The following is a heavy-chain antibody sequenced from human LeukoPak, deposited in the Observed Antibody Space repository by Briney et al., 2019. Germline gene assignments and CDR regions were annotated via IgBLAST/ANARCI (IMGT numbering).Heavy chain of an antibody. CDR2: IKQDGSDK. D-gene: IGHD6-19*01. J-gene: IGHJ4*02. CDR1: GFTFSNYW. V-gene: IGHV3-7*01. CDR3: ASSFSSGWRTDH. Sequence: GGSLRLSCAASGFTFSNYWMSWVRQAPGKGLEWVANIKQDGSDKYYVDSVKGRFTVSRDNAKNSLYMQMNSLRVEDTAVYYCASSFSSGWRTDHWGQGTLVTVSS.